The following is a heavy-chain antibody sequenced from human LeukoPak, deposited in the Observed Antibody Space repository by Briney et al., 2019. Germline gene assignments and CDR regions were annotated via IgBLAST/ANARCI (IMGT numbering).Heavy chain of an antibody. CDR3: ARDRAVEECANEHDY. D-gene: IGHD3-10*01. CDR1: GGSISSSSYY. V-gene: IGHV4-39*07. Sequence: SETLSLTCTVSGGSISSSSYYWGWIRQPPGTRLEWIGSISFSGSTYYNPSLKSRVTTSVDTSMNKFSLKLSAVTAADTAVYYSARDRAVEECANEHDYWGQGTLVTVSS. J-gene: IGHJ4*02. CDR2: ISFSGST.